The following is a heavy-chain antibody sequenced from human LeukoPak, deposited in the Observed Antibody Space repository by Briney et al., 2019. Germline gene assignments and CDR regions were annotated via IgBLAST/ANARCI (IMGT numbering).Heavy chain of an antibody. CDR3: ARARGDSSGYWDY. CDR2: TYYRSKWFY. V-gene: IGHV6-1*01. Sequence: SQTLSLTCAISGDSVSSNSAAWNWVRQSPSRALKWLGRTYYRSKWFYDYAVSVKSRIIVNPDTSRNQFSLQLTSVTPEDTAVYCCARARGDSSGYWDYWGQGTLVTVSS. CDR1: GDSVSSNSAA. J-gene: IGHJ4*02. D-gene: IGHD3-22*01.